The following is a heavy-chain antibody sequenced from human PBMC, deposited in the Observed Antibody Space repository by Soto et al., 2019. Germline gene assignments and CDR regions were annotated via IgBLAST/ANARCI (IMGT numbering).Heavy chain of an antibody. Sequence: QVQLVQSGAEVKKPGASVKVSCKASGYTFTGYYIHWVRQAPGQGLEWMALINPNSGDTNYAQRFLGRVTMTGDTSINTAYMELRSLRSDDTAVYHCARGGLQWLPQKEDWGEGTVVTVSS. J-gene: IGHJ4*02. CDR3: ARGGLQWLPQKED. D-gene: IGHD3-3*01. CDR1: GYTFTGYY. CDR2: INPNSGDT. V-gene: IGHV1-2*02.